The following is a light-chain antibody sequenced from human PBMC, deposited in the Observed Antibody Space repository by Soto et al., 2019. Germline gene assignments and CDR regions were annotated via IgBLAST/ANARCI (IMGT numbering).Light chain of an antibody. Sequence: EIVLTQSPGTLSLSPGERATLSCRASQSVSRYLAWYQQKPGQAPRLLIYGASSRATGIPDRFSGSGSGTDFTLTISRLEPEDFAVYYCPQYGSSPWTFGQGTKVEIK. CDR1: QSVSRY. CDR2: GAS. CDR3: PQYGSSPWT. J-gene: IGKJ1*01. V-gene: IGKV3-20*01.